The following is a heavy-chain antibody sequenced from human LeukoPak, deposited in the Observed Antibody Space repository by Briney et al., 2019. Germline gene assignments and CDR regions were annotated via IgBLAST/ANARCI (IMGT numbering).Heavy chain of an antibody. CDR2: INHDGSAT. Sequence: GGSLRLSCAASGFAFSGYWMHWVRQAPGKGLVWVARINHDGSATIYADSVKGRFTFSRDNAKNTLHLQMNSLRVDETAVYYCVREGAHIAAVGNYFDYWGQGTLVTVSS. CDR1: GFAFSGYW. D-gene: IGHD6-13*01. V-gene: IGHV3-74*01. J-gene: IGHJ4*02. CDR3: VREGAHIAAVGNYFDY.